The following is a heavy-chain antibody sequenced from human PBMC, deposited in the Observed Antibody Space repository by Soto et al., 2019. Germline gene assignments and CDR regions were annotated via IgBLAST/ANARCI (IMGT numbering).Heavy chain of an antibody. V-gene: IGHV4-34*01. D-gene: IGHD1-1*01. J-gene: IGHJ4*02. CDR1: GGSFSGYY. CDR2: INHSGST. CDR3: ARGPGSWNRRLDY. Sequence: SETLSLTCAVYGGSFSGYYWSWIRQPPGKGLEWIGEINHSGSTNYNPSLKSRVTISVDTSKNQFSLKLSSVTAADTAVYYCARGPGSWNRRLDYWGQGTLVTVSS.